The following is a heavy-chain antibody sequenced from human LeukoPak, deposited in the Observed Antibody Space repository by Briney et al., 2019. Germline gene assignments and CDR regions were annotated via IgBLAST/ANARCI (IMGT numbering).Heavy chain of an antibody. CDR1: GYTFTSYD. Sequence: ASVKVSCKASGYTFTSYDINWVRQATGQGLEWMGWMNPNSGNTGYAQKFQGRVTMTRNTSISTAYMELSSLRSEDTAVYYCARGLTYYYDSSGYYLLDYWGQGTLVTVSS. J-gene: IGHJ4*02. CDR3: ARGLTYYYDSSGYYLLDY. V-gene: IGHV1-8*01. D-gene: IGHD3-22*01. CDR2: MNPNSGNT.